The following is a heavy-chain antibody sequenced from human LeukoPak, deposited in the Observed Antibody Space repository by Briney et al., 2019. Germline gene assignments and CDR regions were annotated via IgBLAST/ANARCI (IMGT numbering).Heavy chain of an antibody. J-gene: IGHJ4*02. Sequence: PGGSLRLSCAASGFTFSSYGMHWVRQAPGKGLEWVAFIRYDGSNKYYADSVKARFTLSRDNSKNTIYLQMNTLRAEDTAVYYCATGYSSGWYGRLDYWGQGTLVTVSS. CDR1: GFTFSSYG. CDR3: ATGYSSGWYGRLDY. D-gene: IGHD6-19*01. CDR2: IRYDGSNK. V-gene: IGHV3-30*02.